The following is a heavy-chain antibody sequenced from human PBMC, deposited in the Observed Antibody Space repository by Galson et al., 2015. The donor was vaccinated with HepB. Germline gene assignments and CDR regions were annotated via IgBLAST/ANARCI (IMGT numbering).Heavy chain of an antibody. Sequence: SVKVSCKASGGTFSSYAISWVRQAPGQGLEWMGGIIPIFGTANYAQKFQGRVTITADKSTSTAYMELSSLRSEDTAVYYCARGVAGTGDYYYYMDVWGKGTTVTVSS. CDR3: ARGVAGTGDYYYYMDV. CDR2: IIPIFGTA. CDR1: GGTFSSYA. D-gene: IGHD6-19*01. J-gene: IGHJ6*03. V-gene: IGHV1-69*06.